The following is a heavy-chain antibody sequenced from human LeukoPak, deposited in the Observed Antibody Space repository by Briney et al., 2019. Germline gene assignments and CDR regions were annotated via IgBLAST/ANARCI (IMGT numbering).Heavy chain of an antibody. CDR1: GFTFSSYG. CDR3: ARAYCSGGSCYSPYYYYCGMDV. CDR2: IWYDGSNK. D-gene: IGHD2-15*01. V-gene: IGHV3-33*01. J-gene: IGHJ6*02. Sequence: GGSLRLSCAASGFTFSSYGMHWVRQAPGKGLEWVAVIWYDGSNKYYADSVKGRFTISRDNSKNTLYLQMNSLRAEDTAVYYCARAYCSGGSCYSPYYYYCGMDVWGQGTTVTVSS.